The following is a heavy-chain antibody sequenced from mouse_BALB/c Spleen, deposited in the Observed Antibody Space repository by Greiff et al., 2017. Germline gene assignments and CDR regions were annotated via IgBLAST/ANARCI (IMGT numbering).Heavy chain of an antibody. V-gene: IGHV5-9-4*01. CDR2: ISSGGSYT. CDR1: GFTFSSYA. Sequence: EVKLVESGGGLVKPGGSLKLSCAASGFTFSSYAMSWVRQSPEKRLEWVAEISSGGSYTYYPDTVTGRFTISRDNAKNTLYLEMSSLRSEDTAMYYCARDKGLNYGNYWFAYWGQGTLGTVSA. D-gene: IGHD2-1*01. CDR3: ARDKGLNYGNYWFAY. J-gene: IGHJ3*01.